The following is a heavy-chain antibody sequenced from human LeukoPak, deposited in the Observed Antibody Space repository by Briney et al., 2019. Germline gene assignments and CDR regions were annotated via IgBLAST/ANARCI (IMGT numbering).Heavy chain of an antibody. V-gene: IGHV4-59*11. D-gene: IGHD5-18*01. CDR3: ATIKRGSIFGYFDF. CDR2: LFDSVNT. CDR1: GGSISSHY. Sequence: SETLSLTCTVSGGSISSHYWSWIRQPPGKGLEWIAYLFDSVNTKDNPSLQTRLTLSADTLKNQFSLRLSSVTAADTAVYYCATIKRGSIFGYFDFWGQGIKVTVSS. J-gene: IGHJ4*02.